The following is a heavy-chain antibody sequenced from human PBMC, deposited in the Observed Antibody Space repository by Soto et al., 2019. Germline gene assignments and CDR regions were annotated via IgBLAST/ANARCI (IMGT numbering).Heavy chain of an antibody. J-gene: IGHJ4*02. CDR3: AKVRESRGPQPFDY. D-gene: IGHD3-10*01. V-gene: IGHV4-4*02. CDR1: GGSISSSNW. Sequence: QVQLQDSGPGLVKPSWTLSLTCAVSGGSISSSNWWSWVRQPPGKGLEWIGEISHSGSTNYNPSLRSRVPRSVDKSKNQFSLKLNSVTAADTAVYYCAKVRESRGPQPFDYWGQGTLVTVSS. CDR2: ISHSGST.